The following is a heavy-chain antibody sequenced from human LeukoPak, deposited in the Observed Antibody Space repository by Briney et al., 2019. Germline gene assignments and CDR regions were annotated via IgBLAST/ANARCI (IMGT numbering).Heavy chain of an antibody. CDR2: IYSGTSGGGR. Sequence: PGGSLRLSCAASGFTVSSNYMSCVRQAPGHGLEWVSGIYSGTSGGGRYSADSVKVRFTISRDNSKNTLYFQMNSLRAEDTAVYYCAGDPHSSGWYSHWGQGTLVTVSS. CDR3: AGDPHSSGWYSH. D-gene: IGHD6-13*01. V-gene: IGHV3-53*01. CDR1: GFTVSSNY. J-gene: IGHJ4*02.